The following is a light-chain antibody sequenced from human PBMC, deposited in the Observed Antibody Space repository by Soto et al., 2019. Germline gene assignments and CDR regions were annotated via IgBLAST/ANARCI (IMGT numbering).Light chain of an antibody. CDR3: SSYTGSRTPYV. Sequence: QSALTQPASVSGSPGQSITISCTGTSSDVGGYNYVSWYQQHPVKAPKLMIYDVTNRPSGVSDRFSGSKSGNTASLTISGLQAEDEGDYYCSSYTGSRTPYVFGTGTKLTVL. CDR1: SSDVGGYNY. J-gene: IGLJ1*01. V-gene: IGLV2-14*01. CDR2: DVT.